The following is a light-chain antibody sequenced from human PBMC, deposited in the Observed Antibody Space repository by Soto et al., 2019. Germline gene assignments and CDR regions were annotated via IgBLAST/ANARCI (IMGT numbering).Light chain of an antibody. J-gene: IGKJ1*01. CDR2: GAF. V-gene: IGKV3-15*01. Sequence: EIVLTQSPATLSLSPGDRASLSCRASQSVRSNLAWYQHKPGQAPSLLIYGAFTRATGIPARFSGSGSGTEFTLTINSLQSEDFAVYYCQQYNNWPRTFGQGTKVDI. CDR3: QQYNNWPRT. CDR1: QSVRSN.